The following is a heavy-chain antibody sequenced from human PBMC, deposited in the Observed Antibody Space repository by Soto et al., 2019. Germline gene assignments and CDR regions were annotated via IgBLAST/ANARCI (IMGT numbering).Heavy chain of an antibody. CDR2: IYYRGST. CDR1: GGSISSYY. D-gene: IGHD6-19*01. J-gene: IGHJ4*02. V-gene: IGHV4-59*01. CDR3: ARLPRYSSGWYDY. Sequence: SETLSLTCTVSGGSISSYYWSWIRQPPGKGLEWIGYIYYRGSTNYNPSLKSRVTISVDTSKNQFSLKLSSVTAADTAVYYCARLPRYSSGWYDYWGQGTLVTVSS.